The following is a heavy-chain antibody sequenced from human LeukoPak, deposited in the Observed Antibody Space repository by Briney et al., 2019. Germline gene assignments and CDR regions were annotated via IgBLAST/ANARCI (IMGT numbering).Heavy chain of an antibody. V-gene: IGHV1-18*01. CDR3: ARDSLGYSSGWYGDY. CDR2: ISTYNGNT. J-gene: IGHJ4*02. CDR1: GYTFTRFA. D-gene: IGHD6-19*01. Sequence: GASVKVSCKASGYTFTRFAISWVRQAPGQGLEWMGWISTYNGNTNYAQKLQGRVTMTTDTSTSTAYMELRSLRSDDTAVYYCARDSLGYSSGWYGDYWGQGTLVTVSS.